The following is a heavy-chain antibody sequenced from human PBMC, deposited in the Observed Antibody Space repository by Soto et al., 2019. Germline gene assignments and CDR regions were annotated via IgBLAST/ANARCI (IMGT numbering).Heavy chain of an antibody. D-gene: IGHD3-3*01. CDR3: ARELRFLEWSTYGMDV. J-gene: IGHJ6*02. CDR1: GYTFTSYG. Sequence: ASVKVSCKASGYTFTSYGISWVRQAPGQGLEWMGWINPNSGGTNYAQKFQGRVTMTRDTSISTAYMELSRLRSDDTAVYYCARELRFLEWSTYGMDVWGQGTMVTVSS. V-gene: IGHV1-2*02. CDR2: INPNSGGT.